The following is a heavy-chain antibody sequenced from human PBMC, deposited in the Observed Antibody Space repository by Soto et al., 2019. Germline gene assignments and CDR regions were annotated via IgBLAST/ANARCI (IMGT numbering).Heavy chain of an antibody. J-gene: IGHJ6*03. CDR1: GGSLSDYF. CDR2: INHLGSI. CDR3: ARGGISHWAYFYYMDV. V-gene: IGHV4-34*01. D-gene: IGHD2-21*01. Sequence: SETLSLTCVVSGGSLSDYFWGWIRQPPGMALEWIGEINHLGSINYNPYLKSRVTMSVDTSKNQFSLTLNSVTAADTATYYCARGGISHWAYFYYMDVWDRGTTVTVSS.